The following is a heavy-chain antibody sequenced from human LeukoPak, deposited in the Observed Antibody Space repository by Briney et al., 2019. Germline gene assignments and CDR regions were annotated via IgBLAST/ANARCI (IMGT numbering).Heavy chain of an antibody. CDR3: ARDVFEGFGERVVDAFDL. V-gene: IGHV1-18*01. CDR2: ISAYNGDT. D-gene: IGHD3-10*01. J-gene: IGHJ3*01. Sequence: ASVKVSCKASDYTFINYNIAWVRQAPGQGLEWMGWISAYNGDTNYGQKVQGRVAMTTDTSTRTAYMELRGLRSDDTAVYYCARDVFEGFGERVVDAFDLWGQGTMVTVSS. CDR1: DYTFINYN.